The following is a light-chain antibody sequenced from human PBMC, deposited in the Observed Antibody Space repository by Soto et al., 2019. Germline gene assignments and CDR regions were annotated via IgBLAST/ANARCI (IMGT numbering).Light chain of an antibody. J-gene: IGLJ2*01. CDR3: CSYAGRYTFEMV. V-gene: IGLV2-11*01. Sequence: QSALTQPRSVSGSPGQSVTISCTGTSSDVGGYNYVSWYQQHPGKAPKLMIYDVSKRPSGVPDRFSGSKSGNTASLTISGRQAEDEADYYCCSYAGRYTFEMVFGGGTKLTVL. CDR2: DVS. CDR1: SSDVGGYNY.